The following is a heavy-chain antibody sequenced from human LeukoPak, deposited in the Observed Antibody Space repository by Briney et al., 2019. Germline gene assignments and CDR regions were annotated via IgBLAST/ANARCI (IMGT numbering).Heavy chain of an antibody. J-gene: IGHJ4*02. Sequence: ASVKVSCKASGYTFTNHYIHCVRQAPGQGLEWMGLIDPSSGSTSYAQNFQGRVTMTRDVSTSTVYMELSSLRSEDTAVYHCARGSSGSYLNYFDYWGQGTLVTVSS. V-gene: IGHV1-46*01. D-gene: IGHD1-26*01. CDR1: GYTFTNHY. CDR2: IDPSSGST. CDR3: ARGSSGSYLNYFDY.